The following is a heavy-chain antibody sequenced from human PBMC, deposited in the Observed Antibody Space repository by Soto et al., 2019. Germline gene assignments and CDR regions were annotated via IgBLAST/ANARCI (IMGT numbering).Heavy chain of an antibody. J-gene: IGHJ4*02. CDR3: ARDRTGTSSDFDY. V-gene: IGHV3-11*01. D-gene: IGHD1-7*01. CDR2: ISGSGSAI. Sequence: QVQLVESGGGLVKPGGSLRVSCAASGFTFSNYYMSWIRQAPGKGLEWVSYISGSGSAIYYAGSVMGRFTISRDNAKKSVYLEMNSLGDEDTAVYYCARDRTGTSSDFDYWGQGTLVTVS. CDR1: GFTFSNYY.